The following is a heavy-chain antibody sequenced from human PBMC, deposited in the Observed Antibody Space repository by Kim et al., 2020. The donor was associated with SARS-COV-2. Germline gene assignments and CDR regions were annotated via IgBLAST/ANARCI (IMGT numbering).Heavy chain of an antibody. Sequence: SVKVSCKASGGTFSSYAISWVRQAPGQGLEWMGGIIPIFGTANYAQKFQGRVTITADESTSTAYMELSSLRSEDTAVYYCARVMDSSSPPYHYYYMVVWGKGTTVTVS. V-gene: IGHV1-69*13. CDR2: IIPIFGTA. J-gene: IGHJ6*03. D-gene: IGHD6-6*01. CDR1: GGTFSSYA. CDR3: ARVMDSSSPPYHYYYMVV.